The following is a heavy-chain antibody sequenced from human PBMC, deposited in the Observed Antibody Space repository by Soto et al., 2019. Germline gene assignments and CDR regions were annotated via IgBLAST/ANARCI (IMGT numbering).Heavy chain of an antibody. V-gene: IGHV4-34*01. CDR1: GGSFSGYY. CDR2: INHSGST. J-gene: IGHJ4*02. D-gene: IGHD2-21*01. Sequence: SETLSLTCAVYGGSFSGYYWSWIRQPPGKGLEWIGEINHSGSTNYNPSLKSRVTISVDTSKNQFSLKLSSVTAADTAVYYCARLRWSYSRRIYYFDYWGQGTLVTVSS. CDR3: ARLRWSYSRRIYYFDY.